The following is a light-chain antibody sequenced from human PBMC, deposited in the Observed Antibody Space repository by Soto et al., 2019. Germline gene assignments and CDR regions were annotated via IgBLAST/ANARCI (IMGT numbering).Light chain of an antibody. CDR2: GAS. CDR3: QHFGSSPPVI. V-gene: IGKV3-20*01. CDR1: QTTSPKY. J-gene: IGKJ5*01. Sequence: EIVLTQSPATLSLSPGEGATLSCRASQTTSPKYVAWYQQRRGLAPRLLVYGASKRAAGIPDRFRGSGSGSEFSLTISGLEPEDFAVYFCQHFGSSPPVIFGQGTRLEIK.